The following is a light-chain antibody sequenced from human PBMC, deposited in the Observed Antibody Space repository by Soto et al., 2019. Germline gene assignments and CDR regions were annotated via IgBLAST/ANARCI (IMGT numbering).Light chain of an antibody. CDR1: QSISSY. V-gene: IGKV1-39*01. J-gene: IGKJ1*01. Sequence: DIPMTQSPSSLSASVGDRVTITCRASQSISSYLNWYQQKPGKAPKFLIYDASTLESGVPSRFSGSGFGTEFSLTISSLQPDDFGSYYCQHMRTFGQGTKVDIK. CDR2: DAS. CDR3: QHMRT.